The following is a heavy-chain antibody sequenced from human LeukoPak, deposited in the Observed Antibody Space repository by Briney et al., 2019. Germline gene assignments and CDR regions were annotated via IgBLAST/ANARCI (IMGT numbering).Heavy chain of an antibody. Sequence: GGSLRLSCAASGFAFSGSAMHWVRQASGKGLEWVGRIRSKANSYATAYAASVKGRFTISRDDSKNTAYLQMNSLKTEDTAVYYCTRRTDYGDFSAWGQGTMVTVSS. D-gene: IGHD4-17*01. J-gene: IGHJ3*01. CDR3: TRRTDYGDFSA. V-gene: IGHV3-73*01. CDR2: IRSKANSYAT. CDR1: GFAFSGSA.